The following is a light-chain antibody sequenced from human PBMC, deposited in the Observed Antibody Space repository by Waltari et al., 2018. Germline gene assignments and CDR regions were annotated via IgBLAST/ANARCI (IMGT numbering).Light chain of an antibody. Sequence: QSALTQPASVSGSLGQSITISCTGTSSDVGGYNYVSWYQQHPGKAPRLMIYDVNKRPSGVSQCFPGSKSGNTASLTISGLQAEDEADYHCCSFASSNSYVFGTGTMVTVL. CDR1: SSDVGGYNY. V-gene: IGLV2-14*01. J-gene: IGLJ1*01. CDR3: CSFASSNSYV. CDR2: DVN.